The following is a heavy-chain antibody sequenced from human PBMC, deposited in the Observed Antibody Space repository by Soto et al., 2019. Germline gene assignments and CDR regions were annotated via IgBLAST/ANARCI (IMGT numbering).Heavy chain of an antibody. J-gene: IGHJ6*02. CDR3: ERHSIVVVQDDRDYYYYGMDV. CDR2: IYPGDSDT. Sequence: PGESLKISCKGSGYSFTSYWIGWVRQMPGKGLEWMGIIYPGDSDTRCSPSFQGQVTISADKSISTAYLQWSSLKASDTAMYYCERHSIVVVQDDRDYYYYGMDVCRQRTTVTVSS. CDR1: GYSFTSYW. V-gene: IGHV5-51*01. D-gene: IGHD2-2*01.